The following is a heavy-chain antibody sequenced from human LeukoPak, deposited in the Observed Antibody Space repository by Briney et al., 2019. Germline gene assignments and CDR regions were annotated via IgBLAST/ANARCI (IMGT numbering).Heavy chain of an antibody. Sequence: ASVKVSCKVSGYTLTELSMHWVRQAPGEGLEWMGGFDPEDGETIYAQKFQGRVTMTEDTSTDTAYMELNSLRSEDTAVYYCATARQWLLGLGYWGQGTLVTVSS. CDR1: GYTLTELS. CDR3: ATARQWLLGLGY. D-gene: IGHD6-19*01. V-gene: IGHV1-24*01. CDR2: FDPEDGET. J-gene: IGHJ4*02.